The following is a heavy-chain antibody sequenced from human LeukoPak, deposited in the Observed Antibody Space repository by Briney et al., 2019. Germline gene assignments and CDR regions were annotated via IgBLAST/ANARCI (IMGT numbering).Heavy chain of an antibody. V-gene: IGHV1-18*01. D-gene: IGHD4-17*01. CDR3: ASARFIYGDYVHAFDI. CDR2: ISAYNGNT. CDR1: GYTFTSYG. Sequence: RWASVKVSCKASGYTFTSYGISWVRQAPGQELEWMGWISAYNGNTNYAQKLQGRVTMTTDTSTSTAYMELRSLRSDDTAVYYCASARFIYGDYVHAFDIWGQGTMVTVSS. J-gene: IGHJ3*02.